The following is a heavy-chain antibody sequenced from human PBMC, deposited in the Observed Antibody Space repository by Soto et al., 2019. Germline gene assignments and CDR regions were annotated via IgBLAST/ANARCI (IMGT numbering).Heavy chain of an antibody. D-gene: IGHD4-17*01. CDR1: GYTFTSYD. CDR3: ARGIKYGAYSRWFDP. J-gene: IGHJ5*02. Sequence: QVQLVQSGAEVKKPGASVKVSCKASGYTFTSYDINWVRKATGQGLEYLGWMNPNSGNTAYVQKFQGRVTMTWDTSITTAYMELSSLRSADTAVYFCARGIKYGAYSRWFDPWGQGTLVTVSS. CDR2: MNPNSGNT. V-gene: IGHV1-8*01.